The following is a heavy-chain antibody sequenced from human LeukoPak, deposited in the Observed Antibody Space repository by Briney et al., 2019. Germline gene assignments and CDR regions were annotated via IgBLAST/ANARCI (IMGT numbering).Heavy chain of an antibody. CDR1: GFAFSTFG. J-gene: IGHJ4*02. Sequence: GGSLRLSCAASGFAFSTFGINWVRQAPGKGLEWVSAISADGASTLYADSVNGQFTISRDNSKNTVYLQMNSLRAEDTAVYFCARWIYYFDFWGQGTLVTVSS. V-gene: IGHV3-23*01. D-gene: IGHD2-2*03. CDR3: ARWIYYFDF. CDR2: ISADGAST.